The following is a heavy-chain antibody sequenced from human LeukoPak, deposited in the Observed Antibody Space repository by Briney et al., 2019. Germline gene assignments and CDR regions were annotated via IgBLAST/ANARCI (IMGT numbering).Heavy chain of an antibody. J-gene: IGHJ4*02. CDR3: ARHPDSNNFDY. D-gene: IGHD6-13*01. V-gene: IGHV4-39*01. Sequence: SETLSLTRTVSGGSISSSSYYWGWIRQPPGKGLEWIGSIYYSGSTYYNPSLKSRVTISVDTSKNQFSLKLSSVTAADTAVYYCARHPDSNNFDYWGQGTLVTVSS. CDR1: GGSISSSSYY. CDR2: IYYSGST.